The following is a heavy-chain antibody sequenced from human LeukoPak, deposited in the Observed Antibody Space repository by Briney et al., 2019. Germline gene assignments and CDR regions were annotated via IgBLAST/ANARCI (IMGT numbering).Heavy chain of an antibody. Sequence: AGGSLSLSCAASGFTFSSYAMSWVRQAPGKGLEWVAAISGSGGSTYYADSVKGRFTISRDNSKKTLYLQTNSLRAEDTAVYYCAKSPDTTMVRGGVIDYWGQGTLVTVSS. J-gene: IGHJ4*02. CDR3: AKSPDTTMVRGGVIDY. CDR2: ISGSGGST. V-gene: IGHV3-23*01. D-gene: IGHD3-10*01. CDR1: GFTFSSYA.